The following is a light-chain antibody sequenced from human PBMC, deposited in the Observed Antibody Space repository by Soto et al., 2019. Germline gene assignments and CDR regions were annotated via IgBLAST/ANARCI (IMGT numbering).Light chain of an antibody. CDR1: QSISKY. J-gene: IGKJ1*01. Sequence: DIRMTQSPSSLSASVGDIVTITCRAIQSISKYLNWYQHKAGKVPTLLIYAASSLQSGVPSRFGGSGSGTEFTLTIRSLQPEDFATYYCQQSGDTPPWTFGQGTKVDIK. CDR2: AAS. V-gene: IGKV1-39*01. CDR3: QQSGDTPPWT.